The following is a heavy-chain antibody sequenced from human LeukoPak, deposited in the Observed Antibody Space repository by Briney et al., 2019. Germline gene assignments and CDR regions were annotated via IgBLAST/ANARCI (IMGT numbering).Heavy chain of an antibody. J-gene: IGHJ3*02. CDR1: GFTFSSYA. Sequence: GGSLRLSCAASGFTFSSYAMSWVRQAPGKGLEWVSAISGSGGSTYYADSVKGRFTIARENAKNTLYMQMNRLRAEDTAVYYCARSIVGAIRGAAFDIWGQGTMVTVSS. V-gene: IGHV3-23*01. CDR3: ARSIVGAIRGAAFDI. D-gene: IGHD1-26*01. CDR2: ISGSGGST.